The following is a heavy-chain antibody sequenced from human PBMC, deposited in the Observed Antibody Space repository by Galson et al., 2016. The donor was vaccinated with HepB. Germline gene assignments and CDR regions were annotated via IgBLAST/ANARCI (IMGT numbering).Heavy chain of an antibody. V-gene: IGHV3-64*05. J-gene: IGHJ4*02. D-gene: IGHD2-21*01. CDR2: ISSVAGTT. Sequence: SLRLSCAASGFNVSSYALHWVRQAPGKGLEYFSGISSVAGTTYYVDSVRGRSTISRDNSKNTLYGQMNSLRAEDTAVYFCVARKVRDFILVEYWGQGTLVTVSS. CDR1: GFNVSSYA. CDR3: VARKVRDFILVEY.